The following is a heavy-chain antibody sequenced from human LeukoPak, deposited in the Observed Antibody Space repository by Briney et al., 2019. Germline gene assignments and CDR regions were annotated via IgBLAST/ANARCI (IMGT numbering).Heavy chain of an antibody. CDR3: ARDVGSGWYHFDN. CDR2: INSDGSST. CDR1: GFTSSRYW. D-gene: IGHD6-19*01. Sequence: GGSLRLSCAASGFTSSRYWMHWVRQAPGKGLVWVSRINSDGSSTTYADSVKGRFTISRDNAENTLYLQMNSLRVEDTAVYYCARDVGSGWYHFDNWGQGTLVTVSS. V-gene: IGHV3-74*01. J-gene: IGHJ4*02.